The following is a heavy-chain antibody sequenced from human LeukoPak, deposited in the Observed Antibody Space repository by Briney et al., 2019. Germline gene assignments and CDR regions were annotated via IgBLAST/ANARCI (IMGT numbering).Heavy chain of an antibody. Sequence: SETLSLTCTVSGGSISSYYWSWIRQPPGKGLEWIGYIYYSGSTNYNPSLKSRVTISVDTSKNQFSLKVNSVTAADTAVYYCARSRTDIVVVPAAPCFDYWGQGTLVTVSS. CDR3: ARSRTDIVVVPAAPCFDY. J-gene: IGHJ4*02. CDR2: IYYSGST. D-gene: IGHD2-2*01. V-gene: IGHV4-59*08. CDR1: GGSISSYY.